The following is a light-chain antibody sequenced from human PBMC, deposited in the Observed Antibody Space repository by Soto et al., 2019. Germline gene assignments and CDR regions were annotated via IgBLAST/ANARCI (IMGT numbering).Light chain of an antibody. CDR2: EVS. V-gene: IGLV2-14*01. CDR3: TSYTSNNTLV. CDR1: SSDVGGYKY. J-gene: IGLJ1*01. Sequence: QSALTQPASVSGSPGQSITISCTGTSSDVGGYKYVSWYQQHPGKAPKLMIYEVSNRPSGVSNRLSGSKSGNTASLTISGLQAEDEADYYCTSYTSNNTLVFGTGTKLTVL.